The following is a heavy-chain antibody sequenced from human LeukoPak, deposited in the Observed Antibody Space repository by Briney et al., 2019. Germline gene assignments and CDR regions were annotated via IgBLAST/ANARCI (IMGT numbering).Heavy chain of an antibody. CDR2: IGPTGFDR. D-gene: IGHD1-14*01. Sequence: GGSLRLSCTTSGLTFSTSGFNWVRQAPGKGLEWVASIGPTGFDRYHADSIKGRFTISRDNANNFLYLQMGSLRAEDTAVYYCATETNGRHYDYWVQGTLLAASS. CDR3: ATETNGRHYDY. V-gene: IGHV3-21*06. CDR1: GLTFSTSG. J-gene: IGHJ4*02.